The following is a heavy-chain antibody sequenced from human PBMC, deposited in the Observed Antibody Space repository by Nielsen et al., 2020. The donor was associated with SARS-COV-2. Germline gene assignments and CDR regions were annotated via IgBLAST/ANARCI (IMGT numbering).Heavy chain of an antibody. D-gene: IGHD3-10*01. CDR2: INSDGSST. CDR3: ATAGWFDP. J-gene: IGHJ5*02. Sequence: GESLKISCAASGLTVSGNYMNWVRQAPGKGLVWVSRINSDGSSTSYADSVKGRFTISRDNAKNTLYLQMNSLRAEDTAVYYCATAGWFDPWGQGTLVTVSS. CDR1: GLTVSGNY. V-gene: IGHV3-74*01.